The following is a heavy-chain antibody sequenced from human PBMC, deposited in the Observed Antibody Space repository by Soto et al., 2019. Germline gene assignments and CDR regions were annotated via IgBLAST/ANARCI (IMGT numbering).Heavy chain of an antibody. D-gene: IGHD3-3*01. Sequence: GASVKVSCKASGYTFTSYGISWVRQAPGQGLEWMGWISAYNGNTNYAQKLQGRVTMTTDTSTSTAYMELRSLRSDDTAVYYCARVPRSGYYARYYYYGMDVWGKGTTVTVSS. V-gene: IGHV1-18*04. CDR1: GYTFTSYG. CDR3: ARVPRSGYYARYYYYGMDV. CDR2: ISAYNGNT. J-gene: IGHJ6*04.